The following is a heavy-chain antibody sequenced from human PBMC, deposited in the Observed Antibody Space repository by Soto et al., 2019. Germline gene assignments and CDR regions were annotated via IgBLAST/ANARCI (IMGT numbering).Heavy chain of an antibody. CDR2: IYYSGST. Sequence: PSETLSLTCTVSGGSISSGDYYWSWIRQPPGKGLEWIGYIYYSGSTYYNPSLKSRVTISVDTSKNQFSLKLSSVTAADTAVYYCARRWNYVNWFDPWGQGTRVTVSS. D-gene: IGHD1-7*01. CDR3: ARRWNYVNWFDP. V-gene: IGHV4-30-4*01. CDR1: GGSISSGDYY. J-gene: IGHJ5*02.